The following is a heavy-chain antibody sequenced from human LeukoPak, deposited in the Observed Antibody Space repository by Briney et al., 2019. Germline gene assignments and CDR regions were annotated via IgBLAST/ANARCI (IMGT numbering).Heavy chain of an antibody. CDR3: ARVNYDFWGFDP. D-gene: IGHD3-3*01. CDR2: VHYSGST. CDR1: GASLNDYF. V-gene: IGHV4-59*01. J-gene: IGHJ5*02. Sequence: SETLSLTCTVSGASLNDYFWSWIRQPPGKGLEWIGYVHYSGSTNYNPSLKSRVIISVDSSKNQFSLKLSSVTAADTAVYYCARVNYDFWGFDPWGQGTLVTVSS.